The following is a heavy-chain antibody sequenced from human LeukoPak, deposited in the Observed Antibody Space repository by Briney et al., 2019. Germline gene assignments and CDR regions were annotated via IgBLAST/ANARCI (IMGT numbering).Heavy chain of an antibody. D-gene: IGHD3-22*01. V-gene: IGHV4-31*03. J-gene: IGHJ4*02. Sequence: SETLSLTCTVSGGSISSGGYYWSWIRQHPGKGLEWIGYIYYSGSTYYNPSLKSRVTISVDTSKNQFSLKLSSVTAADTAVYYCARQGIPYYYDSSGYGYWGQGTLVTVSS. CDR3: ARQGIPYYYDSSGYGY. CDR1: GGSISSGGYY. CDR2: IYYSGST.